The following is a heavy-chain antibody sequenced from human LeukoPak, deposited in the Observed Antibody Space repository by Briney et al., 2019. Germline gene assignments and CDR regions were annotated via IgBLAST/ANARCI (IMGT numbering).Heavy chain of an antibody. CDR3: ARAATYYDFWSGRNPPDYFDY. Sequence: PGGSLRLSCAASGFTFSSYSMNWVRQAPGKGLEWVSSISSSSSYIYYADSVKGRFTISRDNAKNPLYLQMNSLRAEDTAVYYCARAATYYDFWSGRNPPDYFDYWGQGTLVTVSS. V-gene: IGHV3-21*01. CDR1: GFTFSSYS. D-gene: IGHD3-3*01. J-gene: IGHJ4*02. CDR2: ISSSSSYI.